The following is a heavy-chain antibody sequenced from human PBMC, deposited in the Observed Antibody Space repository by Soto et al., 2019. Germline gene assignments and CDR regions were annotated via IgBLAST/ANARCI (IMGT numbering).Heavy chain of an antibody. CDR3: ASTIPHNGNLNYFDY. Sequence: SETLSLTCTVSRGSISSYYWSWIRQPPGKRLEWIAYIDYSGTTDYNPSLKSRVTISIDTSKNQFSLKLSSVTAADTAVYYCASTIPHNGNLNYFDYWGQGTLVTVS. J-gene: IGHJ4*02. CDR2: IDYSGTT. CDR1: RGSISSYY. V-gene: IGHV4-59*01. D-gene: IGHD1-26*01.